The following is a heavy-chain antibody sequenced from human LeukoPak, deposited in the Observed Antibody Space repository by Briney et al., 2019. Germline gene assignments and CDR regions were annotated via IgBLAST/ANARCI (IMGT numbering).Heavy chain of an antibody. CDR3: ASGMEATISYFDN. CDR1: GFSLSRYI. J-gene: IGHJ4*02. Sequence: PGGSLRLSCTAPGFSLSRYILNWVRQAPGKGLEWVATISSRSTYIYYADSVKGRFTISRDNAANSLYLHMTSLRAEDTALYYCASGMEATISYFDNWGQGTLVTVSS. V-gene: IGHV3-21*01. CDR2: ISSRSTYI. D-gene: IGHD5-12*01.